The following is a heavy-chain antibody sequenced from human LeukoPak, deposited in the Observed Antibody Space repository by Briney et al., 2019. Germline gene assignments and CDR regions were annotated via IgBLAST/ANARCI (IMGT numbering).Heavy chain of an antibody. CDR2: IYYSGST. D-gene: IGHD3-16*01. J-gene: IGHJ4*02. V-gene: IGHV4-59*08. Sequence: SETLSLTCTVSGGSISSYYWSWIRQPPGKGLEWIGYIYYSGSTNYNPSLKSRVTISVDTSKNQFSLKLSSVTAADTAVYYCARSRMITFGGVSDTIDYWGQGTLVTVSS. CDR1: GGSISSYY. CDR3: ARSRMITFGGVSDTIDY.